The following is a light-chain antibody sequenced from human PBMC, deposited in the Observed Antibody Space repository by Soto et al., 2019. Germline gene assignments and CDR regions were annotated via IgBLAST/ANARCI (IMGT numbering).Light chain of an antibody. V-gene: IGLV1-44*01. J-gene: IGLJ1*01. CDR3: AARDGSHNVLYV. CDR2: RDN. Sequence: QSALAQPPSVSGTPGQRVTVSCSGGRSNIGSNTVHWYQQLPGAAPKLLIYRDNQRPSGVPDRFAASKSGTSASLAISGLQSEDEGDYYCAARDGSHNVLYVFGTETKVT. CDR1: RSNIGSNT.